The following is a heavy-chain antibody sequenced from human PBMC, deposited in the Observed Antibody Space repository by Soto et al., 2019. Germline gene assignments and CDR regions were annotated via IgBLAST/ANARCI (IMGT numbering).Heavy chain of an antibody. CDR3: AKRVGPYGRDV. V-gene: IGHV1-3*05. CDR1: GYTFTSYA. CDR2: INAGNGNT. J-gene: IGHJ6*02. Sequence: QVQLVQSGAEEKKPGASVKVSCKASGYTFTSYAMHWVRQAPGQRLEWMGWINAGNGNTKYSQKFQGRVTITRDTAASTAYMELSSLRSEDTAVYYCAKRVGPYGRDVWGQGTTVTVSS.